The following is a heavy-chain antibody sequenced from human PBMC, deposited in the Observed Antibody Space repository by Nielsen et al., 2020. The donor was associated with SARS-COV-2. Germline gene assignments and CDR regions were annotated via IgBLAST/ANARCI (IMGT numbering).Heavy chain of an antibody. Sequence: GGSLRLSCAASGFTFSDYYMSWIRQAPGKGLECLSYISSRSDYTNYADSVKGRITISRDNAKNSLYLQMNSLRAEDTAVYYCARVLGHYYGMDVWGQGTTVTVSS. CDR3: ARVLGHYYGMDV. D-gene: IGHD3-16*01. CDR1: GFTFSDYY. V-gene: IGHV3-11*05. J-gene: IGHJ6*02. CDR2: ISSRSDYT.